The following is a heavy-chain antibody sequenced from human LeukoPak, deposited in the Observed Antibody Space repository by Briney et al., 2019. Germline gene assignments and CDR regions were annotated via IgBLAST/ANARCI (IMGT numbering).Heavy chain of an antibody. CDR3: AKAPSAVAGTPYYFDY. J-gene: IGHJ4*02. CDR1: ESAFSSYE. V-gene: IGHV3-48*03. CDR2: ISNTGNTI. D-gene: IGHD6-19*01. Sequence: PGGSLRLSCTTYESAFSSYEMNWIRQAPGKGLEWVSYISNTGNTIYYTDSVKGRFTISRDNSKNTLYLQMNSLRAEDTAVYYCAKAPSAVAGTPYYFDYWGQGTLVTVSS.